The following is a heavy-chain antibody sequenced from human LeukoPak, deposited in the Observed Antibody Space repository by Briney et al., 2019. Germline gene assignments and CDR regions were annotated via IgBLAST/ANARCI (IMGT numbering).Heavy chain of an antibody. CDR2: VKSRSACETT. CDR1: GFSISNDW. J-gene: IGHJ4*02. V-gene: IGHV3-15*01. D-gene: IGHD3-10*01. CDR3: TLIQGWGSGSYYRDF. Sequence: GGSLRLSRAASGFSISNDWISSVRQAPGKGLEWVARVKSRSACETTDYAAPVKGRFTISRDDPKNTLYLQMNSLKTEDTAVYYCTLIQGWGSGSYYRDFWGQGTLVTVSS.